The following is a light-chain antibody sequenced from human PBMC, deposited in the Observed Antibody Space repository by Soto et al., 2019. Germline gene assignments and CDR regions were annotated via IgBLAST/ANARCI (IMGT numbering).Light chain of an antibody. CDR2: AAS. CDR1: QDIRSD. Sequence: AIQMTQSPSSLSASVGDTVTITCRASQDIRSDLGWYQQKPGEAPKLLIYAASSLQSGVPSRFSGSGSGTDFTLTISSLQPEDFATYYCLQDYNYPYTFGQGTKLEIK. V-gene: IGKV1-6*01. J-gene: IGKJ2*01. CDR3: LQDYNYPYT.